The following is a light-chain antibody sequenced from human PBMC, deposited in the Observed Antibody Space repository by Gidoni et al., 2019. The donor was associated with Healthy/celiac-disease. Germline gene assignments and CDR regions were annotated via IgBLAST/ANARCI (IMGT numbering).Light chain of an antibody. CDR1: HSVSSSY. CDR3: QQYGSSPNT. V-gene: IGKV3D-20*01. J-gene: IGKJ2*01. CDR2: GAS. Sequence: IVLTPSPATLSFSPGERATPSCATSHSVSSSYLAWYQQKPGPAPRLLIYGASSRATGIPDRFSGSGSGTDFTLTISRLEPEDFAVYYCQQYGSSPNTFGQGTKLEIK.